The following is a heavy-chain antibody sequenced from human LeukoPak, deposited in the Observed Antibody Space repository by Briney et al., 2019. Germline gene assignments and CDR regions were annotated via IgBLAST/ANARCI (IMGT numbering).Heavy chain of an antibody. V-gene: IGHV4-38-2*02. D-gene: IGHD5-18*01. CDR2: IYHSGST. CDR3: ARVVDTAMVTPGTFDY. Sequence: SETLSLTCTVSGGSISTYYWGWIRQPPGKGLEWIGSIYHSGSTYYNLSLKSRVTISVDTSKNQFSLKLSSVTAADTAVYYCARVVDTAMVTPGTFDYWGQGTLVTVSS. J-gene: IGHJ4*02. CDR1: GGSISTYY.